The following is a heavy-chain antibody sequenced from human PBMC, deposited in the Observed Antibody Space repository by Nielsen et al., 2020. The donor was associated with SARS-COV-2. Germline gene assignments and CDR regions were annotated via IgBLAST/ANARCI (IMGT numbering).Heavy chain of an antibody. CDR2: IDGTSSYI. CDR1: GFTFSIYS. Sequence: GGSLRLSCAASGFTFSIYSMTWVRQAPGKGLEWVAAIDGTSSYIYYADAVKGRLTIPRDNAKNSLFLQMDSLRAEDTAVYYCARRWYGSGSDREAFDIWGRGTMVTISS. V-gene: IGHV3-21*01. CDR3: ARRWYGSGSDREAFDI. J-gene: IGHJ3*02. D-gene: IGHD3-10*01.